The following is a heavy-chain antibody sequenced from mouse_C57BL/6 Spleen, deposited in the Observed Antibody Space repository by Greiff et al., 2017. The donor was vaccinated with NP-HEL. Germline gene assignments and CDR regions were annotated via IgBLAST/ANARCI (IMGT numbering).Heavy chain of an antibody. Sequence: QVQLKQSGAELVRPGASVTLSCKASGYTFTDYEMHWVKQTPVHGLEWIGAIDPETGGTAYNQKFKGKAILTADKSSSTAYMELRSLTSEVSAVYYCTRSGNYAWFAYWGQGTLVTVSA. D-gene: IGHD2-1*01. CDR1: GYTFTDYE. CDR2: IDPETGGT. V-gene: IGHV1-15*01. CDR3: TRSGNYAWFAY. J-gene: IGHJ3*01.